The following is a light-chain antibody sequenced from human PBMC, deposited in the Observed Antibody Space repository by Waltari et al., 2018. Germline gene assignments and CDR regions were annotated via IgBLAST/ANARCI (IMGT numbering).Light chain of an antibody. CDR3: SSYTSSTTLVV. CDR1: SSDVADYNY. CDR2: DVS. Sequence: QSALTQPASVSGSPGQSITLSCTGTSSDVADYNYVSWYQQHPGKAPKLIISDVSRRPSGIPIRFSGSRSVTTASLTISGLQAEDEADYYCSSYTSSTTLVVFGGGTKLTVL. J-gene: IGLJ2*01. V-gene: IGLV2-14*03.